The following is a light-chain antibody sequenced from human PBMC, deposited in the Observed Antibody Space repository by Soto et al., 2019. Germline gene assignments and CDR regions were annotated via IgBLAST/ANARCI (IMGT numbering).Light chain of an antibody. J-gene: IGKJ2*01. CDR3: QQYNNWPPYN. V-gene: IGKV3-15*01. CDR1: QSVSSN. Sequence: EIVMTQSPATLSVSAGERATLSCRASQSVSSNLAWYQQKPGQAPRLLIYGASTRATGIPARFSGRGSGTEFNLTISSLQAEDFAVDDCQQYNNWPPYNFGQGTKLEIK. CDR2: GAS.